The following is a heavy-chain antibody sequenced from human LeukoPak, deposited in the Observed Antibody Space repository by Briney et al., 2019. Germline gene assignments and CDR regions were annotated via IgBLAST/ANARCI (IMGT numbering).Heavy chain of an antibody. J-gene: IGHJ4*02. D-gene: IGHD4/OR15-4a*01. CDR3: ARSANYGGHAFFDY. CDR1: GFTFSSYW. CDR2: IKHDGSED. Sequence: GGSLRLSCAASGFTFSSYWMTWVRQTPGKGLEWVANIKHDGSEDYFVDSVKGRFTISRDNAENSLHLQMSSLRAEDTAVYYCARSANYGGHAFFDYWGQGILVIVTS. V-gene: IGHV3-7*01.